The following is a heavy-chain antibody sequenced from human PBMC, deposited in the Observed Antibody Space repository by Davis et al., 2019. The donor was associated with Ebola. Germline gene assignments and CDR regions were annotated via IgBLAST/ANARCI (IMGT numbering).Heavy chain of an antibody. CDR1: GFTFSSYS. V-gene: IGHV3-21*01. CDR2: ISSSSSYI. J-gene: IGHJ4*02. CDR3: ARSAARYSSTSCYDY. Sequence: GESLKISCAASGFTFSSYSMNWVRQAPGKGLEWVSSISSSSSYIYYADSVKGRFTISRDNAKNSLYLQMNSLRAEDTAVYYCARSAARYSSTSCYDYWGQGTLVTVSS. D-gene: IGHD2-2*01.